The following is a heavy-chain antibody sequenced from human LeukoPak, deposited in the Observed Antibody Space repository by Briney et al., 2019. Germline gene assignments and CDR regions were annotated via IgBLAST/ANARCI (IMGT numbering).Heavy chain of an antibody. CDR3: VSFYETY. V-gene: IGHV3-74*01. J-gene: IGHJ4*02. Sequence: GGSLRLSCAASGNYWMHWVRQAPGKGLVWVSHINGDGSWTSYADSVKGRFTISKDNAKNTVYLQMNNLRAEDTAVYYCVSFYETYWGRGTLVTV. CDR2: INGDGSWT. D-gene: IGHD2-2*01. CDR1: GNYW.